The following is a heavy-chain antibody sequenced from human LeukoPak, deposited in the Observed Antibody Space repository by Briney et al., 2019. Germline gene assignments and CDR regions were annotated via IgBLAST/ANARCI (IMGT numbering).Heavy chain of an antibody. CDR3: ATSTNGVTVDYYYGMDV. CDR1: GYTLTEIS. V-gene: IGHV1-24*01. D-gene: IGHD4-23*01. CDR2: FDPEHGGT. J-gene: IGHJ6*02. Sequence: ASVKVSCKVSGYTLTEISMDWVRQAHGKGLEWMGRFDPEHGGTFYAQKFQGIVIMTEDTFTDTAYMELSSLRSEDTAVYYCATSTNGVTVDYYYGMDVWGQGTTVTVSS.